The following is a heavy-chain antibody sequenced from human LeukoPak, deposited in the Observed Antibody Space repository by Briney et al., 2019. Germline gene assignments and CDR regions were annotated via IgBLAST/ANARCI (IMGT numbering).Heavy chain of an antibody. V-gene: IGHV3-9*01. CDR2: ISWNSGSI. CDR3: AKGRYFDWLPHPIDY. CDR1: GFTFDDYA. D-gene: IGHD3-9*01. J-gene: IGHJ4*02. Sequence: PGRSLRLSCAASGFTFDDYAMHWVRQAPGKGLEWVSGISWNSGSIGYADSVKGRFTISRDNAKNSLYLQMNSLRAEDTALYYCAKGRYFDWLPHPIDYWGQGTLVTVSS.